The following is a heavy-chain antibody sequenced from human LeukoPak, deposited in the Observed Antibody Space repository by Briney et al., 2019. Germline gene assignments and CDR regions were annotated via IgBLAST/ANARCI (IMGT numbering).Heavy chain of an antibody. CDR3: ARDLGPGGDEYYFDY. D-gene: IGHD2-21*02. J-gene: IGHJ4*02. CDR1: GYTCTGYY. CDR2: INPNSGGT. V-gene: IGHV1-2*02. Sequence: GASVKVSCKASGYTCTGYYMHWVRQAPGQGLEWMGWINPNSGGTNYAQKFQGRVTMTRDTSISTAYMELSRLRSDDTAVYYCARDLGPGGDEYYFDYWGQGTLVTVSS.